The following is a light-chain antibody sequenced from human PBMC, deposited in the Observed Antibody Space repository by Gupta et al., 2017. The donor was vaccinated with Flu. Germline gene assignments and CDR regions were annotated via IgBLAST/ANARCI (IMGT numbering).Light chain of an antibody. CDR2: EVS. Sequence: SALTQPASVSGSPRQSITISCTGPSSDVGGYNYVSWYQQHPGKAPKLMIYEVSNRPSGVSNRFSGSKSGNTASLTISGLQAEDEADYYCSSYTSSSTGVFGTGTKVTVL. J-gene: IGLJ1*01. CDR1: SSDVGGYNY. V-gene: IGLV2-14*01. CDR3: SSYTSSSTGV.